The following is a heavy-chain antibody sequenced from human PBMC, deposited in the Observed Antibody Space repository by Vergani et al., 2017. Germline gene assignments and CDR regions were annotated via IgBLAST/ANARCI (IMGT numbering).Heavy chain of an antibody. CDR2: ISAYNGNT. Sequence: QVQLVQSGAEVKKPGASVKVSCKASGYTFTSYGISWVRQAPGQGLEWMGWISAYNGNTNYAQKLQGRVTMTTDTSTSTAYRELRSLRSEDTAVYYCXREVEVVVVPAAIYYYYYMDVWGKGTTVTVSS. CDR1: GYTFTSYG. J-gene: IGHJ6*03. V-gene: IGHV1-18*01. CDR3: XREVEVVVVPAAIYYYYYMDV. D-gene: IGHD2-2*01.